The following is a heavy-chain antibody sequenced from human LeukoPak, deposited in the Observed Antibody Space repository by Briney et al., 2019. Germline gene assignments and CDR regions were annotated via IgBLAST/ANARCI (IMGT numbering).Heavy chain of an antibody. Sequence: GGSLRLSCAASGFTFSTYGMNWVRQAPGKGLEWVSSISSGSSYIYYADSVKGRFTISRDNAKNSLYLQMNSLRAEDTAVYYCARDSGSGWHPDAFDIWGQGTMVTVSS. V-gene: IGHV3-21*01. J-gene: IGHJ3*02. CDR1: GFTFSTYG. D-gene: IGHD6-19*01. CDR2: ISSGSSYI. CDR3: ARDSGSGWHPDAFDI.